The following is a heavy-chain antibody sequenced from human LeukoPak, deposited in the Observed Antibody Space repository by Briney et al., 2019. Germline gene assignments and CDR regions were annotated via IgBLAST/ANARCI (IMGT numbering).Heavy chain of an antibody. D-gene: IGHD3-16*01. Sequence: SETLSLTCVVSGGSISIYYWNWIRQPPGKGLEWIGYIYNSGSTDYNPSLKRRVTISADTSKNQFSLKLTSVTAADTAVYYCARDRELGSWGQGMLVTVSS. CDR3: ARDRELGS. CDR1: GGSISIYY. V-gene: IGHV4-59*01. CDR2: IYNSGST. J-gene: IGHJ5*02.